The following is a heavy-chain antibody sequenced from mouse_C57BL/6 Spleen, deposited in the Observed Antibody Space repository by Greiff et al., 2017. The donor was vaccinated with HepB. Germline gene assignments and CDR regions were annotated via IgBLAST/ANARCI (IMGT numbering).Heavy chain of an antibody. CDR2: IYPGDGDT. V-gene: IGHV1-80*01. D-gene: IGHD4-1*02. J-gene: IGHJ2*01. CDR3: ARSTGSYYFDY. Sequence: QVQLQQSGAELVKPGASVKISCKASGYAFSSYWMNWVKQRPGKGLEWIGQIYPGDGDTNYNGKFKGKATLTAAKSSTTAYMQLSILTSEDSAVYFCARSTGSYYFDYWGQGTTLTVSS. CDR1: GYAFSSYW.